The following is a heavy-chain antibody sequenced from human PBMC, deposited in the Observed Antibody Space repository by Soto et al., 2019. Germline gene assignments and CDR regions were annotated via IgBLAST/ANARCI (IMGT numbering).Heavy chain of an antibody. D-gene: IGHD1-7*01. Sequence: AQTLAFTCAISGDSVPSNSAAWNWISLSPSRGLKWLARTYYRSRWYNDYAVSVRSRITVNPDTSKNQFSLQLTSVTPEDTAVYYCAGTTSHQWYYMDVWGKGTTVTVSS. CDR1: GDSVPSNSAA. J-gene: IGHJ6*03. CDR2: TYYRSRWYN. V-gene: IGHV6-1*01. CDR3: AGTTSHQWYYMDV.